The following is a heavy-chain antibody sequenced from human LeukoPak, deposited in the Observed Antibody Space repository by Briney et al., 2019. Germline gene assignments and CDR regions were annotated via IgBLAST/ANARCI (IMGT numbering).Heavy chain of an antibody. J-gene: IGHJ4*02. CDR2: IYYSGST. CDR1: GGSISSYY. V-gene: IGHV4-59*08. Sequence: SETLSLTCAVYGGSISSYYWSWIRQPPGKGLGWIGYIYYSGSTNYNPSLKSRVTISVDTSKNEFSLKLSSVTAADTAVYYCARHWKSSYTLIDYWGQGTLVTVSS. CDR3: ARHWKSSYTLIDY. D-gene: IGHD6-19*01.